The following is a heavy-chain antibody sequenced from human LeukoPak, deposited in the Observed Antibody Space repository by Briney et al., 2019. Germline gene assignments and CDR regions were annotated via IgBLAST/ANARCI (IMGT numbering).Heavy chain of an antibody. CDR3: AIHLEWGWSVGLDAFDI. CDR1: GYTFTSYD. Sequence: ASVKVSCKASGYTFTSYDINWVRQAPGQGLEWMGWMNPNSGNTGYAQKFQGRVTMTRNTSISTAYMELSSLRSEDTAVYYCAIHLEWGWSVGLDAFDIWGQGTMVTVSS. CDR2: MNPNSGNT. J-gene: IGHJ3*02. V-gene: IGHV1-8*01. D-gene: IGHD3-3*01.